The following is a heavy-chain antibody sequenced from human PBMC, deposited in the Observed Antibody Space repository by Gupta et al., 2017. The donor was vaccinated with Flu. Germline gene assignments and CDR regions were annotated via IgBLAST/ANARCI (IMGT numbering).Heavy chain of an antibody. V-gene: IGHV4-59*08. CDR3: ARQNHYDGSGYYYDRAVFDI. CDR2: IYYTGSTI. CDR1: GGSISSYY. D-gene: IGHD3-22*01. J-gene: IGHJ3*02. Sequence: QVQLHESGPGLVKPSETLSLTCTVSGGSISSYYWSWIRQPPGKGLEWIGYIYYTGSTIKSNPSLKSRVTISIDTSKNRFSLNLSSVTAADTAVYYCARQNHYDGSGYYYDRAVFDIWGQGTMVTVSS.